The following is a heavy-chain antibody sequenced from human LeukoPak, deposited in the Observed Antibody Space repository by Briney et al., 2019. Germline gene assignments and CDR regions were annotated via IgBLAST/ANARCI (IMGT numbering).Heavy chain of an antibody. Sequence: PSETLSLTCSVAGGSISSYYWSWIRQPPGKGLEWIGYIHYSRSTNYNPSLKSRVTISGDTSKNQFSLKLTSVTAADTAVYYCARETGYSSSWEPGYFDYWGQGTLVTVSS. V-gene: IGHV4-59*01. CDR1: GGSISSYY. J-gene: IGHJ4*02. D-gene: IGHD6-13*01. CDR3: ARETGYSSSWEPGYFDY. CDR2: IHYSRST.